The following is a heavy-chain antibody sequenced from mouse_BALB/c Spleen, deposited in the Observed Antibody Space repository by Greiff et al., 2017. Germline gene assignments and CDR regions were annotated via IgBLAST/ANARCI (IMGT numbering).Heavy chain of an antibody. J-gene: IGHJ3*01. D-gene: IGHD3-1*01. CDR2: ISSGGSYT. CDR1: VFTFSSYA. CDR3: ARDRGGSSGYPFAY. V-gene: IGHV5-9-4*01. Sequence: EVQGVESGGGLVKPGGSLKLSCAASVFTFSSYAMSWVRQSPEKRLEWVAEISSGGSYTYYPDTVTGRFTISRDNAKNTLYLEMSSLRSEDTAMYYCARDRGGSSGYPFAYWGQGTLVTVSA.